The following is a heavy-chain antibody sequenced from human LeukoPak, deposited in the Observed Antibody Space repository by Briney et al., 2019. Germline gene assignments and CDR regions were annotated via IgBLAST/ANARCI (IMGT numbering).Heavy chain of an antibody. CDR3: ARDPNSSSWYGGLDY. Sequence: ASVKVSCKASGYTFTGYYMHWVRQAPGQGLEWMGIINPSGGSTSYAQKFQGRVTMTRDTSTGTVYMELSSLRSEDTAVYYCARDPNSSSWYGGLDYWGQGTLVTVSS. CDR2: INPSGGST. J-gene: IGHJ4*02. CDR1: GYTFTGYY. V-gene: IGHV1-46*03. D-gene: IGHD6-13*01.